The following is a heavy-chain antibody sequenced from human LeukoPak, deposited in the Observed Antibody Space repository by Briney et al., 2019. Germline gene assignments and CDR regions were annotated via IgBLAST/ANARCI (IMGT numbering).Heavy chain of an antibody. V-gene: IGHV3-33*01. Sequence: GRSLRLSCAASGFTFSSYGMHWVRQAPGKGLEWVAVIWYDGSNKYYADSVKGRFTISRDNSKNTLYLQMNSLRAEDTAVYNCARDTYYHYYDSSGYYIDYWGQGTLDTVSS. CDR3: ARDTYYHYYDSSGYYIDY. D-gene: IGHD3-22*01. CDR2: IWYDGSNK. J-gene: IGHJ4*02. CDR1: GFTFSSYG.